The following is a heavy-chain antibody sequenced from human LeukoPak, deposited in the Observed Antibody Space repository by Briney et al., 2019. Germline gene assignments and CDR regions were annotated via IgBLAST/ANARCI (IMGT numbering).Heavy chain of an antibody. V-gene: IGHV4-39*07. Sequence: SETLSLTCTVSGGSISSSSYYWGWIRQPPGKGLEWIGSIYYRGSTYYNPSLKSRVTISVDTSKNQLSLKLSSVTAADTAVYYCARETSYCSSTICYSSRIYYSAMDVWGQGTTVTVSS. D-gene: IGHD2-2*01. CDR3: ARETSYCSSTICYSSRIYYSAMDV. CDR2: IYYRGST. CDR1: GGSISSSSYY. J-gene: IGHJ6*02.